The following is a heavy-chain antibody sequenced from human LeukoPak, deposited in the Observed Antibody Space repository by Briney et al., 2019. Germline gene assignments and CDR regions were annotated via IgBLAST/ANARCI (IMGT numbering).Heavy chain of an antibody. Sequence: PGGSLRLSCAASGFTFDDYGMSWVRQAPGKGLEWVSGINWNGGSTGYADSVKGRFTISRDNAKNSLYLQMNSLRAEDTALYYCERDQGVYRYGLDAFDIWGQGTMVTVSS. J-gene: IGHJ3*02. CDR2: INWNGGST. CDR3: ERDQGVYRYGLDAFDI. D-gene: IGHD5-18*01. V-gene: IGHV3-20*04. CDR1: GFTFDDYG.